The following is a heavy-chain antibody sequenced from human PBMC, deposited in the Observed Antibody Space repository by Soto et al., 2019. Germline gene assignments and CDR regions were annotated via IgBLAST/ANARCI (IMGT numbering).Heavy chain of an antibody. Sequence: HPGGSLRLSCAASGFTFIIYEMNWVRQAPGKGLEWISSVSSTGSAIHYADSVKGRYTIFRDNAKKSLYLQMNSLRVEDTAVYYCASALEDGYNYFEYWGQGALVTVSS. V-gene: IGHV3-48*03. CDR2: VSSTGSAI. D-gene: IGHD5-12*01. J-gene: IGHJ4*02. CDR3: ASALEDGYNYFEY. CDR1: GFTFIIYE.